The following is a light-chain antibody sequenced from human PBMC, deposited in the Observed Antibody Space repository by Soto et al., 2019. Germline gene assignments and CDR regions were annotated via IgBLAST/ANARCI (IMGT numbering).Light chain of an antibody. Sequence: QAVVTQPASVSGSPGQSITISCTGTSSDVVDYKYVSWYQKHPGKAPKALIYEVSNRPSGVSNRFSGSKSGNTASLTISGLQAEDEADYYCSSYTTSNTLVFGPGTKVTFL. CDR2: EVS. J-gene: IGLJ1*01. V-gene: IGLV2-14*01. CDR3: SSYTTSNTLV. CDR1: SSDVVDYKY.